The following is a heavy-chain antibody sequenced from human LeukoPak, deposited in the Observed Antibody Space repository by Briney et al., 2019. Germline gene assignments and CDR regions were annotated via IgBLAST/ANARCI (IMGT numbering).Heavy chain of an antibody. D-gene: IGHD3-22*01. CDR3: ARDQSSGYYSLDAFDI. J-gene: IGHJ3*02. CDR2: ISSISSYI. V-gene: IGHV3-21*01. CDR1: GFTFSSYS. Sequence: GGSLRLSCAASGFTFSSYSMNWVRQAPGKGLECVSSISSISSYIYYADSVKGRFTISRDNAKNSLYLQMNSLRAEDTAVYYCARDQSSGYYSLDAFDIWGQGTMVTVSS.